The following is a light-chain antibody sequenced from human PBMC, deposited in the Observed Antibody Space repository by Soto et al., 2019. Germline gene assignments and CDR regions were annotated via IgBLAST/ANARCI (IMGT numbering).Light chain of an antibody. V-gene: IGKV3-11*01. CDR2: DAS. CDR3: QQRCSWGT. J-gene: IGKJ1*01. CDR1: QSVSTY. Sequence: EIVLTQSPATLSLSPGERATLSCRASQSVSTYLAWYQQKPGQAPRLLIYDASNRATGIPARFSGSGSGTDFTLTISSLEPEDFAVYYCQQRCSWGTFGQGTKVEIK.